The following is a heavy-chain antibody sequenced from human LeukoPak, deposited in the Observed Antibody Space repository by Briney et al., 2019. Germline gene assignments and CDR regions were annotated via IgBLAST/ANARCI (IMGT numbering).Heavy chain of an antibody. Sequence: GRSLRLSCAAFGFTLSSYGMHWVRQAPGKGLEWVAVIWYDGSNKYYADSVKGRFTISRDNSKNTLYVQMNSLRAEDTAVYYCAKGQWLQDYWGQGTLVTVSS. CDR1: GFTLSSYG. V-gene: IGHV3-33*06. D-gene: IGHD6-19*01. CDR2: IWYDGSNK. J-gene: IGHJ4*02. CDR3: AKGQWLQDY.